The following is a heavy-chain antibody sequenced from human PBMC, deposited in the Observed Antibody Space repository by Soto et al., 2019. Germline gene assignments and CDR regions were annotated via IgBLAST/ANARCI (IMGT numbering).Heavy chain of an antibody. CDR3: ARRKRVVAATGYYYYMDV. CDR2: IYYSGST. V-gene: IGHV4-39*01. Sequence: SETLSLTCTVSGGSISSSSYYWGWIRQPPGKGLEWIGSIYYSGSTYYNPSLKSRVTISVDTSKNQFSLKLSSVTAADTAVYYCARRKRVVAATGYYYYMDVWGKGTTVTVSS. D-gene: IGHD2-15*01. J-gene: IGHJ6*03. CDR1: GGSISSSSYY.